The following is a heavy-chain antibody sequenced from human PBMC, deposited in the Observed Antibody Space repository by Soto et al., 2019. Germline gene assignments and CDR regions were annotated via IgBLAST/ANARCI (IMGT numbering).Heavy chain of an antibody. D-gene: IGHD3-3*01. V-gene: IGHV3-11*01. CDR2: ISNGDETT. CDR3: ARDPNRSDRYNFAS. Sequence: GGSLRLSCAASGFIFTDYSMTWIRQAPGKGLEWVSYISNGDETTQYADSVKGRFTVSRDNAKKVLFLQMSSLRVDDTAVYYCARDPNRSDRYNFASWGRGAPVPVSA. CDR1: GFIFTDYS. J-gene: IGHJ4*02.